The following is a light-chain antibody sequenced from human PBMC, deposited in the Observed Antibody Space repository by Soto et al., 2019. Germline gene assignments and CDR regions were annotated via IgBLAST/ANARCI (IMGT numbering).Light chain of an antibody. V-gene: IGKV3-20*01. CDR3: QHYGTSPPYT. Sequence: EIVLTQSPGTLSLSPGERASLSCRASQSISSNSLVWYQQKPGQAPRFVIYSAFSRATGIPDRFSGSGSGTDFTLTISRLEPEDFAVYCCQHYGTSPPYTFGQGTKLEI. CDR1: QSISSNS. CDR2: SAF. J-gene: IGKJ2*01.